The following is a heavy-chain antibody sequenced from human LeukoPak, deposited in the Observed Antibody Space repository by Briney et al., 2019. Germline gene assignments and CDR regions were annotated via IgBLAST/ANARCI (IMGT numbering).Heavy chain of an antibody. CDR3: SRGTSGARYYYYGMDV. CDR2: INHSGST. Sequence: SETLSLTCAVYGGSFSGYYWSWIRQPPGKGLEWIGEINHSGSTNYNPYLKSRVTISVDTSKNQFSLKLSSVTAADTAVYYCSRGTSGARYYYYGMDVWGKGTTVTVSS. D-gene: IGHD2-8*02. V-gene: IGHV4-34*01. J-gene: IGHJ6*04. CDR1: GGSFSGYY.